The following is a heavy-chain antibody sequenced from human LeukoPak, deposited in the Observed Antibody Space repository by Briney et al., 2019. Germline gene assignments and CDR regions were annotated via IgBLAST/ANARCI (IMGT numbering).Heavy chain of an antibody. Sequence: SETLSLTCAVSGGSISSGGYSWSWIRQPPGKGLEWIGYVYQSGNTSYNPSLQSRVTISVDRSKNQFSLKLSSVPAAGTAVYYCAIQRMAHYYGSGFVTWGQGTQVTVSS. CDR2: VYQSGNT. D-gene: IGHD3-10*01. CDR3: AIQRMAHYYGSGFVT. CDR1: GGSISSGGYS. V-gene: IGHV4-30-2*01. J-gene: IGHJ5*02.